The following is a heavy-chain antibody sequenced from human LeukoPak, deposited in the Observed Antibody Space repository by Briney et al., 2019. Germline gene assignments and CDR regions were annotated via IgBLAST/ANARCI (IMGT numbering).Heavy chain of an antibody. D-gene: IGHD3-3*01. CDR2: IYHSGSGST. Sequence: SQTLSLTCAVSGGSISSGGYSWSWIRQPPGKGLEWIGYIYHSGSGSTYYNPSLKSRVTISIDKSKNQFSLKLNSVTAADTAVYYCARINDFWSGPTLDVWGQGTTVTVSS. V-gene: IGHV4-30-2*01. CDR3: ARINDFWSGPTLDV. CDR1: GGSISSGGYS. J-gene: IGHJ6*02.